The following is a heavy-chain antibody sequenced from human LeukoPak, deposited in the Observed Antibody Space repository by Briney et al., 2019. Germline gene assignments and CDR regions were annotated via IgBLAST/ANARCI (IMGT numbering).Heavy chain of an antibody. CDR2: ISGSGGST. D-gene: IGHD3-3*01. J-gene: IGHJ5*02. CDR1: GFTFSSYA. Sequence: GGSLRLSCAASGFTFSSYAMSWVRQAPGKGLEWVSAISGSGGSTYYADSVKGRFTISRDNSKNTLYLQMNSLRAEDTAVYYCAKSLYPPRLKYDFWSGLNWFDPWGQGTLVTVSS. V-gene: IGHV3-23*01. CDR3: AKSLYPPRLKYDFWSGLNWFDP.